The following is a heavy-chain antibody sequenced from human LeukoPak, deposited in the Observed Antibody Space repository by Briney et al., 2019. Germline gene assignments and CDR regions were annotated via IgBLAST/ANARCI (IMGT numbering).Heavy chain of an antibody. CDR3: TTDYGDYVFRSDC. V-gene: IGHV3-15*07. CDR2: IKSKTAGGTT. D-gene: IGHD4-17*01. CDR1: GFTFSNAW. J-gene: IGHJ4*02. Sequence: GGSLRLSCAASGFTFSNAWMNWVRQAPGKGLEWVGRIKSKTAGGTTDYAAPVKGRFIISRDDSKNTLYLQMNSLKTEDKAVYYCTTDYGDYVFRSDCWGQGTLVTVSS.